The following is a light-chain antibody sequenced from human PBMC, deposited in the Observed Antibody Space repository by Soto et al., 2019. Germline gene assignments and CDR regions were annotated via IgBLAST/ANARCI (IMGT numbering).Light chain of an antibody. CDR1: SRDVGAYEN. V-gene: IGLV2-8*01. CDR2: EVN. Sequence: QSVLTQPPYASGTPGQSVTISCTGSSRDVGAYENVAWYEQNPGKAPKLIIYEVNKRPSGVPDRFSGSRSGTSASLAITGLQADDEADYYCQSYDTTLSRVFGTGTKLTVL. J-gene: IGLJ1*01. CDR3: QSYDTTLSRV.